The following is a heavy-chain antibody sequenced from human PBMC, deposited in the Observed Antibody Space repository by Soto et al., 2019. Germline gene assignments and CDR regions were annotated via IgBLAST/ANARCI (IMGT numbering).Heavy chain of an antibody. D-gene: IGHD6-13*01. CDR1: GYSFSTYW. Sequence: PGESLKISCQGSGYSFSTYWIAWVRQKPGEGLEWMGIIYPGDSDTRYSPSFQGQVTISVDKSISTAYLQWSSLKASDTAMYYCARGFSGYTSSWPYWGQGTLVTVS. CDR2: IYPGDSDT. CDR3: ARGFSGYTSSWPY. J-gene: IGHJ4*02. V-gene: IGHV5-51*01.